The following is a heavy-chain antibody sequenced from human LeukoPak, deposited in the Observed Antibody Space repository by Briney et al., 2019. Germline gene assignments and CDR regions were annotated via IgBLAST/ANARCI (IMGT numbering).Heavy chain of an antibody. CDR1: GFTVSSNY. J-gene: IGHJ4*02. D-gene: IGHD1-26*01. CDR2: IYSGGST. CDR3: ARGLLGTTTSYFDY. V-gene: IGHV3-53*05. Sequence: GGSLRLSCAASGFTVSSNYMSWVRQAPGKGLEWVSVIYSGGSTYYADSVKGRFTISRDNSKNTLDLQMNSLRAEDTAVYYCARGLLGTTTSYFDYWGQGTLVTVSS.